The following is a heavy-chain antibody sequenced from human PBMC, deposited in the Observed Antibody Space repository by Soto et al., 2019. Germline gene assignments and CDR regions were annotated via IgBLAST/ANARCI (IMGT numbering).Heavy chain of an antibody. CDR3: ARDGRDNGDPYWCFDL. CDR1: GFTFSSYS. CDR2: ISPTSSNI. V-gene: IGHV3-48*02. Sequence: EVQLVESGGGLVQPGGSLRLSCAASGFTFSSYSMNWVRQAPGKGLEWMSYISPTSSNIYYADSVKGRFTISRDNGKNSLSLQMNSLREDDTAVYYCARDGRDNGDPYWCFDLWGRGTLTLVTVSS. D-gene: IGHD2-21*02. J-gene: IGHJ2*01.